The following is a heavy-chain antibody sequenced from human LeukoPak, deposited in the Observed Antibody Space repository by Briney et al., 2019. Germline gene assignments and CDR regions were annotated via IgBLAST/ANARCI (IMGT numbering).Heavy chain of an antibody. J-gene: IGHJ4*02. D-gene: IGHD6-19*01. V-gene: IGHV3-23*01. CDR1: GFTFSSYA. CDR2: ISGSGGST. CDR3: ARVYGSGWYNY. Sequence: PGGSLRLSCAASGFTFSSYAMSWVRQAPGKGLEWVSAISGSGGSTYYADSVKGRFTISRDNSKNTLYVQMNSLRAEDTAVYYCARVYGSGWYNYWGQGTLVTVSS.